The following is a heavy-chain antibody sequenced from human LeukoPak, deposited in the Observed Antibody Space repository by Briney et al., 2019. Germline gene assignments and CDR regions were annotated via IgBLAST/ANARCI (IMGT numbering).Heavy chain of an antibody. CDR3: ARDLSPGDFWSGSSGGMDV. V-gene: IGHV3-53*01. D-gene: IGHD3-3*01. J-gene: IGHJ6*02. CDR1: GFTVSSNY. Sequence: PGGSLRLSCAASGFTVSSNYMSWVRQAPGKGLEWVSVIYSGGSTHYADSVKGRFTISRDNSKNTLYLQMNSLRAEDTAVYYCARDLSPGDFWSGSSGGMDVWGQGTTVTVSS. CDR2: IYSGGST.